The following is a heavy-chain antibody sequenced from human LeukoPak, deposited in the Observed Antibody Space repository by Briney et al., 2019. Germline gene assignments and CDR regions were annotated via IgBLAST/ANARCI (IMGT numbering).Heavy chain of an antibody. CDR3: AREENSSPLDY. J-gene: IGHJ4*02. V-gene: IGHV1-69*05. D-gene: IGHD6-6*01. CDR2: ITPIFGTA. Sequence: SVKVSCKAFGGSFSSEAISWVRQAPGQGLEWMGGITPIFGTANYAQKFQGRVTITTDESTSTAFMELSSLRSEDTAVYYCAREENSSPLDYWGQGTLVTVSS. CDR1: GGSFSSEA.